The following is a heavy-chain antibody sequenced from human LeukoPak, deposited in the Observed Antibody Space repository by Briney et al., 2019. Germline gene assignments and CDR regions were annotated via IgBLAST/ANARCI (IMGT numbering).Heavy chain of an antibody. CDR2: ISSSGSTI. CDR3: ARVQMYYYDSSGSGPLFDY. J-gene: IGHJ4*02. D-gene: IGHD3-22*01. V-gene: IGHV3-48*04. CDR1: EFSFRGYS. Sequence: GGSLRLSCVASEFSFRGYSMNWVRQAPGKGLEWVSYISSSGSTIYYADSVKGRFTISRDNAKNSLYLQMNSLRAEDTAVYYCARVQMYYYDSSGSGPLFDYWGQGTLVTVSS.